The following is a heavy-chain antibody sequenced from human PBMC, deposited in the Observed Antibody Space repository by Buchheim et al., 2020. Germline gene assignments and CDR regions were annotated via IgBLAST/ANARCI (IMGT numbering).Heavy chain of an antibody. Sequence: QVQLQESGPGLVKPSQTLSLTCTVSGGSISSGGYYWSWIRQHPGKGLEWIGYIYYSGSTYYNPSLKSRVTISVDTSKNQFSLKLSSVTAADTAVYYCARASVSRYYDILTGYTDHYYYGMDVWGQGTT. D-gene: IGHD3-9*01. CDR1: GGSISSGGYY. V-gene: IGHV4-31*03. CDR3: ARASVSRYYDILTGYTDHYYYGMDV. CDR2: IYYSGST. J-gene: IGHJ6*02.